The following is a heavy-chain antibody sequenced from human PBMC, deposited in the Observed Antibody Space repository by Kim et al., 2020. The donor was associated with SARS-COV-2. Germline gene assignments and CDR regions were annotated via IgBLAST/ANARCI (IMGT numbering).Heavy chain of an antibody. V-gene: IGHV3-30-3*01. Sequence: NKYYADSVKGRFTISRDNSKNTLYLQMNSLRAEDTAVYYCARVESGSYMYWGQGTLVTVSS. J-gene: IGHJ4*02. D-gene: IGHD1-26*01. CDR2: NK. CDR3: ARVESGSYMY.